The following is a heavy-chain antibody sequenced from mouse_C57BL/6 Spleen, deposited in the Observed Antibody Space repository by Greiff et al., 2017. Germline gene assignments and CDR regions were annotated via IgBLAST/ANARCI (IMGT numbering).Heavy chain of an antibody. CDR3: ARDYYGSSYEGYFDY. D-gene: IGHD1-1*01. V-gene: IGHV1-50*01. J-gene: IGHJ2*01. CDR2: IDPSDSYT. Sequence: QVQLQQPGAELVKPGASVKLSCKASGYTFTSYWMQWVKQRPGQGLEWIGEIDPSDSYTNYNQKFKGKATLTVDTSSSTAYMQLSSLTSEDSAVYYCARDYYGSSYEGYFDYWGQGTTLTVSS. CDR1: GYTFTSYW.